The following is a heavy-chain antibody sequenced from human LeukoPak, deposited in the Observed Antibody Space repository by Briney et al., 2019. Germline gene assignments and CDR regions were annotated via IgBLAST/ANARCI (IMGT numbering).Heavy chain of an antibody. D-gene: IGHD4-17*01. CDR2: IYHSGST. CDR3: ARDREDDYGDYGWFDP. Sequence: SQTLSLTCTVSGGSISSGDYYWSWIRQPPGTGLEWIGYIYHSGSTYYNPSLKSRVTISVDRSKNQFSLKLSSVTAADTAVYYCARDREDDYGDYGWFDPWGQGTLVTVSS. V-gene: IGHV4-30-2*01. J-gene: IGHJ5*02. CDR1: GGSISSGDYY.